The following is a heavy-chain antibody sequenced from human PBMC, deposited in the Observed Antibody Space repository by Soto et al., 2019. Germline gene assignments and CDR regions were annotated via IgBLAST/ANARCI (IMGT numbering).Heavy chain of an antibody. CDR3: ATVGVVVPASDQAPDDY. CDR1: GGSFSGYY. Sequence: QVQLQQWGAGLLKPTETLSLTCAVYGGSFSGYYWSWIRQPPGKGLEWIGEINHSGSTNYNPSLKSRVTISVDTSKNQFSLKLSSVTAADTAVYYCATVGVVVPASDQAPDDYWGQGTLVTVSS. D-gene: IGHD2-2*01. J-gene: IGHJ4*02. CDR2: INHSGST. V-gene: IGHV4-34*01.